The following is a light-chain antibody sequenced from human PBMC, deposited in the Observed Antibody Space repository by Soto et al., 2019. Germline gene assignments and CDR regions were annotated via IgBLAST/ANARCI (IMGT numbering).Light chain of an antibody. Sequence: QSVLTQPPSASGTPGQRVTISCSGSSSNIMSNTVNWYQKVPGTAPKLLVYRNDQRPYGVPDRFSGSKSGTSASLAISRLRSEDEAEYFCSTWDDSLSGIIFGGGTKVTVL. V-gene: IGLV1-47*01. CDR1: SSNIMSNT. CDR2: RND. CDR3: STWDDSLSGII. J-gene: IGLJ2*01.